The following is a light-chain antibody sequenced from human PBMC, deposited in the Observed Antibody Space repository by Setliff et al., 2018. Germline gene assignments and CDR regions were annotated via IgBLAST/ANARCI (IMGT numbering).Light chain of an antibody. Sequence: QSALAQPASVSGSLGQSITISCIGTSSDIGGTNYVSWYQQFPGEAPQLIIYAASDRPSGVSHRFSGSKSGNTASLTISGLQPEDEADYYCCSYTNRATYVFGTGTKVTVL. CDR1: SSDIGGTNY. CDR3: CSYTNRATYV. J-gene: IGLJ1*01. CDR2: AAS. V-gene: IGLV2-14*03.